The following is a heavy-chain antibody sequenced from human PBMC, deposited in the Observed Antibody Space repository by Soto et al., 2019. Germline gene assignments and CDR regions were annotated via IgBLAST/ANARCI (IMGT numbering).Heavy chain of an antibody. CDR1: GGSLSSYY. CDR3: ARAPYYNFWSGYYDNWFDP. J-gene: IGHJ5*02. V-gene: IGHV4-59*01. D-gene: IGHD3-3*01. CDR2: IYYSGST. Sequence: SETLSLTCTVSGGSLSSYYWSWIRQPPGKGPEWIGYIYYSGSTKYNPSLKSRVTLSVDASKNQFSLKLSSVTAADTAMYYCARAPYYNFWSGYYDNWFDPWGQGTLVTVSS.